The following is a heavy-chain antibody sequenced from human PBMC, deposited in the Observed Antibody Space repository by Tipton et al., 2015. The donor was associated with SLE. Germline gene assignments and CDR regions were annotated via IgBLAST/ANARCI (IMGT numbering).Heavy chain of an antibody. V-gene: IGHV3-9*01. CDR1: GFTFDDYA. CDR2: ISWNSGSI. CDR3: AKDLGRDSGDY. J-gene: IGHJ4*02. D-gene: IGHD4-17*01. Sequence: SLRLSCAASGFTFDDYAMHWVRQAPGKGLEWVSGISWNSGSIGYADSVKGRFTISRDNSKNTLYLQMNSLRAEDTAVYYCAKDLGRDSGDYWGQGTLVTVSS.